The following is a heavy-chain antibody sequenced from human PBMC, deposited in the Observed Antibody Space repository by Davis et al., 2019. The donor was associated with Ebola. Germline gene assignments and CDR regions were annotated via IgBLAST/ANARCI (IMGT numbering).Heavy chain of an antibody. CDR1: GGSFSGYY. Sequence: PSETLSLTCAVYGGSFSGYYWSWIRQPPGKGLEWIGKINHSGSTNYNPSLKSRVTISVDTSKNQFSLKLSSVTAADTAVYYCARHGHYGMDVWSQGTTVTVSS. J-gene: IGHJ6*02. CDR3: ARHGHYGMDV. CDR2: INHSGST. V-gene: IGHV4-34*01.